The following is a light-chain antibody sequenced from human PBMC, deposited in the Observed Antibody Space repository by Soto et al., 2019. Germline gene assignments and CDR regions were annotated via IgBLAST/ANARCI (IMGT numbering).Light chain of an antibody. J-gene: IGKJ1*01. CDR1: QSISRN. V-gene: IGKV3-15*01. CDR3: QQYTNLPPVRT. Sequence: EIVMTQSPATLSVSPGESAALSCRASQSISRNLSWYQLKPGQAPRLLIYGASTRVSGIPARFSGSGSGTDFTLSISSLQSEDSAVYYCQQYTNLPPVRTFGQGTKVEIK. CDR2: GAS.